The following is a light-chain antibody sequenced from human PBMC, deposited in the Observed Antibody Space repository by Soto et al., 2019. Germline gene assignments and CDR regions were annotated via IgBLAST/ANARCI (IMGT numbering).Light chain of an antibody. CDR2: EVS. CDR3: SSYTSSSTYV. Sequence: QSVLTQPASVSGSPGQSMTISCTGTSSDVGGYNYVSWYQQHPGKAPKLMIYEVSNRPSGVSNRFSGSKSGNTASLTISGLQAEDEADYYCSSYTSSSTYVFGTGTKVT. J-gene: IGLJ1*01. CDR1: SSDVGGYNY. V-gene: IGLV2-14*01.